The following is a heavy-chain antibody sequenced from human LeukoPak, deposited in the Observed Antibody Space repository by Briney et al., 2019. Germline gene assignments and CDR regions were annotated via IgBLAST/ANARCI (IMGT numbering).Heavy chain of an antibody. CDR1: GGSISNDDYY. CDR3: ATRVISLSGPYLDH. J-gene: IGHJ4*02. CDR2: IYYTGGT. Sequence: PSETLSLTCTVSGGSISNDDYYWSWIRQRPGKGLEWIGYIYYTGGTYFNPSLRSRVTISVDTSEKQFSLRLNSVTAADTAVYYCATRVISLSGPYLDHWGPGTLVSVSS. V-gene: IGHV4-31*03. D-gene: IGHD3-16*01.